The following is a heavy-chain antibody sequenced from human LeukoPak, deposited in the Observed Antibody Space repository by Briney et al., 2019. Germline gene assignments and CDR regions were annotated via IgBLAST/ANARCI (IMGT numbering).Heavy chain of an antibody. CDR1: GCSLGTSGVG. Sequence: SGPTLVNPTQTLTLTCSFSGCSLGTSGVGVGWGRQPPVKALELLALIYWDDDKRYSPSLKSRLTITKDTSTNQVVLIMTNMDPVDTATYYCAHREVDLDYFDYWGQGTLVTVSS. CDR2: IYWDDDK. V-gene: IGHV2-5*02. CDR3: AHREVDLDYFDY. J-gene: IGHJ4*02.